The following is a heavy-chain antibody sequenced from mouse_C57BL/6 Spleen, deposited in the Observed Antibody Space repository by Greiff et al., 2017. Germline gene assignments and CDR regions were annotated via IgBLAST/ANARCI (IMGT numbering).Heavy chain of an antibody. CDR1: GYTFTDYY. CDR3: ARSSYVGAMDY. D-gene: IGHD1-1*01. CDR2: IYPGSGNT. V-gene: IGHV1-76*01. J-gene: IGHJ4*01. Sequence: QVQLQQSGAELVRPGASVKLSCKASGYTFTDYYINWVKQRPGQGLEWIARIYPGSGNTYYNEKFKGKATLTAEKSSSTAYMQLSSLTSEDSAVYFCARSSYVGAMDYWGQGTSVTVSS.